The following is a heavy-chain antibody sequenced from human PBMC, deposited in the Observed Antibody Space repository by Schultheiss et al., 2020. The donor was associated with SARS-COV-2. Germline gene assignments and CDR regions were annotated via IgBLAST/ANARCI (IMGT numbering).Heavy chain of an antibody. Sequence: SVKVSCKASGSTFSTSVMQWVRQARGQRLEWIGWIVVGSGNPDYAQRFQGRLTITRDMSTSTAYMELSSLRSEDTAVYYCAADLGGATRWFDYWGQGTLVTVSS. CDR1: GSTFSTSV. CDR3: AADLGGATRWFDY. V-gene: IGHV1-58*02. CDR2: IVVGSGNP. D-gene: IGHD1-26*01. J-gene: IGHJ4*02.